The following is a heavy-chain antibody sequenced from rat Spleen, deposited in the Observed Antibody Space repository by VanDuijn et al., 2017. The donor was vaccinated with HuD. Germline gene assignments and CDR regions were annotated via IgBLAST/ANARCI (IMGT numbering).Heavy chain of an antibody. D-gene: IGHD1-4*01. CDR1: GFSLTSNS. CDR2: ISSGGNT. Sequence: QVQLKESGPGLVQPSQTLSLTCTVSGFSLTSNSVSWVRQPPGKGREWIAAISSGGNTYYNSALKSRLSISRDTSKSQVFLKMDSLQTEDTATYFCTRESLPGYNSHWFLSWGQGTLVTVSS. V-gene: IGHV2-6*01. CDR3: TRESLPGYNSHWFLS. J-gene: IGHJ3*01.